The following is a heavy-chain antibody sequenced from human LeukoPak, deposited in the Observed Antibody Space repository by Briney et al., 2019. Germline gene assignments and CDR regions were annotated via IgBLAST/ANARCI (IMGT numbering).Heavy chain of an antibody. CDR3: ARGRSTTTIFDY. CDR1: GFTVSGYF. V-gene: IGHV3-53*01. J-gene: IGHJ4*02. CDR2: INSGGVT. Sequence: PGGSLRLSCAASGFTVSGYFMAWVRQAPEKGLQWVSHINSGGVTEDADSVKGRFIVSRDTSRNTLYLQMSSLRAEDTAIYYCARGRSTTTIFDYWGQGTLVTVSS. D-gene: IGHD5-12*01.